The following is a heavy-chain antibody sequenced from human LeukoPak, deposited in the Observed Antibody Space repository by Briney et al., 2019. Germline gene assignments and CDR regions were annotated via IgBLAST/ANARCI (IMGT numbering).Heavy chain of an antibody. V-gene: IGHV1-2*04. D-gene: IGHD3-3*01. CDR1: GYTFTGYY. J-gene: IGHJ4*02. Sequence: ASVKVSCKASGYTFTGYYMHWVRQAPGQGLEWMGWINPNSGGTNYAQKFQGWVTMTRDTSISTAYMELSSLRSEDTAVYYCARGVRDDFWSGYYTLPFDYWGQGTLVTVSS. CDR2: INPNSGGT. CDR3: ARGVRDDFWSGYYTLPFDY.